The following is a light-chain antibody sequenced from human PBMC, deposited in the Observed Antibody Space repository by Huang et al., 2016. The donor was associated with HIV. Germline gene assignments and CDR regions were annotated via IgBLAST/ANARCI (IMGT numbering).Light chain of an antibody. Sequence: DIQMTQSPSPLSASVGDRVTITCRTSQSVGNSLNWYQQKPGKAPELLIYASSLQAWVSSRFSGSGSRTDFTLIISSLQPEDFATYYCQQSYISPWTFGQGTKVDLK. V-gene: IGKV1-39*01. CDR2: AS. J-gene: IGKJ1*01. CDR3: QQSYISPWT. CDR1: QSVGNS.